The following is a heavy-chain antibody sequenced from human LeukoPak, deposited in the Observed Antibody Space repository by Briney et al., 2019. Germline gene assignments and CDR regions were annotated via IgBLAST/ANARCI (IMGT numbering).Heavy chain of an antibody. CDR3: ARDQERWLYYYYYMDV. CDR2: IWYDGSNE. J-gene: IGHJ6*03. Sequence: PGRSLRLSCAASGFIFSTYSMHWVRQAPGKGLEWVAAIWYDGSNEYYADSVKGRFTISRDNSNNTVYLQMNSLRAEDTAVYYCARDQERWLYYYYYMDVWGKGTTVTVSS. D-gene: IGHD1-1*01. CDR1: GFIFSTYS. V-gene: IGHV3-33*01.